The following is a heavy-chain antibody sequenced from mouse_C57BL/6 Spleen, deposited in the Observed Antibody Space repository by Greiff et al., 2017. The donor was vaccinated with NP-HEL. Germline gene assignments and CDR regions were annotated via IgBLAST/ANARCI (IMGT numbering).Heavy chain of an antibody. D-gene: IGHD1-1*01. CDR2: IWSGGST. CDR1: GFSLTSYG. V-gene: IGHV2-2*01. CDR3: ASHYYGSSLYYYAMDY. Sequence: QVQLQQSGPGLVQPSQSLSITCTVSGFSLTSYGVHWVRQSPGKGLEWLGVIWSGGSTDYNAAFISRLSISKDNSKSQVFFKMNSLQADDTAIYYCASHYYGSSLYYYAMDYWGQGTSVTVSS. J-gene: IGHJ4*01.